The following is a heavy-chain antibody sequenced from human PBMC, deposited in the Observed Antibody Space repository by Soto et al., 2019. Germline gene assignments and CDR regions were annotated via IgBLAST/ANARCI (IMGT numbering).Heavy chain of an antibody. Sequence: GGSLRLSCAASGFTFSSYAMSWVRQAPGKGLEWVSAISGSGGSTYYADSVKGRFTISRDNSKNTLYLQMNSLRAEDTAVYYCAKDRPEAYYYDSSGYWKPFDYWGQGTLVTVSS. J-gene: IGHJ4*02. V-gene: IGHV3-23*01. CDR1: GFTFSSYA. CDR3: AKDRPEAYYYDSSGYWKPFDY. CDR2: ISGSGGST. D-gene: IGHD3-22*01.